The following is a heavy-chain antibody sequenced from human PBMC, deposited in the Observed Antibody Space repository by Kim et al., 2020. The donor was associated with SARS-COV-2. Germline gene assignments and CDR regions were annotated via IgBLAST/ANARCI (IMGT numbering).Heavy chain of an antibody. Sequence: GGSLRLSCAASGFTFSSYGMHWVRQSPGKGLEWVAVISYDGSNKYYADSVKGRFTISRDNSKNTLYLQMNSLRAEDTAVYYCAKDPSFFKPMVRGVLHPLYYYCGMDVLGQGTTVTVS. J-gene: IGHJ6*02. D-gene: IGHD3-10*01. CDR2: ISYDGSNK. V-gene: IGHV3-30*18. CDR1: GFTFSSYG. CDR3: AKDPSFFKPMVRGVLHPLYYYCGMDV.